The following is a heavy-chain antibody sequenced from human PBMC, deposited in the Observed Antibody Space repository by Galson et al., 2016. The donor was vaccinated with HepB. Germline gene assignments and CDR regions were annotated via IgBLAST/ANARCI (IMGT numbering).Heavy chain of an antibody. CDR3: ASIGSLLTNGLDV. J-gene: IGHJ6*02. V-gene: IGHV4-4*09. Sequence: ETLSLTCTVSGGPVSTFYWNWIRQPPGKGLEWIGYFYFNGGTNYNPSLKSRVTLSVDTSKNEFSLRLTSVTVADTGVYFCASIGSLLTNGLDVWGQGTTVAVAS. CDR1: GGPVSTFY. D-gene: IGHD3-9*01. CDR2: FYFNGGT.